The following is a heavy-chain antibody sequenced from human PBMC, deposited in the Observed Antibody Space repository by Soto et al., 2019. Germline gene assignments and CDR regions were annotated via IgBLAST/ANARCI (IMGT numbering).Heavy chain of an antibody. D-gene: IGHD3-10*01. CDR2: IIPIFGTA. CDR3: ASPPYGSGSYLAY. CDR1: GGTFSSYA. V-gene: IGHV1-69*13. Sequence: SVKVSCKASGGTFSSYAISWVRQAPGQGLEWMGGIIPIFGTANYAQKFQGRVTITADESTSTAYMELSSLRSEDTAVYYCASPPYGSGSYLAYWGQGTLVTVSS. J-gene: IGHJ4*02.